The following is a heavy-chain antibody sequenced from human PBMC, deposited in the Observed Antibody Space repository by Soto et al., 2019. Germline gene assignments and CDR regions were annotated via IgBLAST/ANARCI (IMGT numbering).Heavy chain of an antibody. J-gene: IGHJ4*02. CDR3: ARDDDYPDNGLDY. D-gene: IGHD4-17*01. Sequence: QVPLVESGGGVVQPGGSLRLSFAASGFTFGRHGMHWVRQAPGKGLEWVAVIGSDGARDSYADSMKGRFSISRDNGQNTLYLQINSLRVGDTAVYYCARDDDYPDNGLDYWGQGTLVTVSS. CDR1: GFTFGRHG. CDR2: IGSDGARD. V-gene: IGHV3-33*01.